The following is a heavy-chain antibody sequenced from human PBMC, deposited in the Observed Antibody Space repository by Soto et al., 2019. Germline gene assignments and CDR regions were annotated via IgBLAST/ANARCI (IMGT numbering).Heavy chain of an antibody. V-gene: IGHV3-23*01. J-gene: IGHJ4*02. CDR1: GFSFGSYA. Sequence: GSLRLSCAASGFSFGSYALSWVRQAPGKGLEWVSTISGSDGKTFYADSVKGRFSISRDTSQSALYLQMNSLRADDTAMYYCARWSYLDYWGQGTRVTVSS. D-gene: IGHD3-3*01. CDR2: ISGSDGKT. CDR3: ARWSYLDY.